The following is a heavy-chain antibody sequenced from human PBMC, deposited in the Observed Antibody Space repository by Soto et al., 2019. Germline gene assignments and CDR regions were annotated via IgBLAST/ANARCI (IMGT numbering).Heavy chain of an antibody. Sequence: GGSLRLSCTASGFTFGDYAMSWFRQAPGKGLEWVGFIRSKAYGGTTEYAASVKGRFTISRDDSKSIAYLQMNSLKTEDTAVYYGTRDAGYCTNGGCYQDSSGWYDYWGQGTLVTVSS. CDR2: IRSKAYGGTT. CDR3: TRDAGYCTNGGCYQDSSGWYDY. D-gene: IGHD2-8*01. J-gene: IGHJ4*02. V-gene: IGHV3-49*03. CDR1: GFTFGDYA.